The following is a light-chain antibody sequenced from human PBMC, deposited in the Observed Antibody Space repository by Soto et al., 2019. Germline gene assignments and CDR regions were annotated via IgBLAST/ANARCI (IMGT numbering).Light chain of an antibody. V-gene: IGKV3-11*01. CDR1: QIVSSY. CDR2: DAS. J-gene: IGKJ1*01. Sequence: EIRLTQSPATLSSSPGERATLSCRASQIVSSYLAWYQQKPGQAPRLLIYDASNRATGIPARFSGSGSGTDFPLTISRMEPEYFAVYYCQQYGSSGTFGQVSKVDVK. CDR3: QQYGSSGT.